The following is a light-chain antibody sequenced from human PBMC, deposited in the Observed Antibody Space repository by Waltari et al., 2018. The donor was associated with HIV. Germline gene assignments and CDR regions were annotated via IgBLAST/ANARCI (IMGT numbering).Light chain of an antibody. CDR3: ASWDDSLSGWV. CDR1: SSNIGYNY. CDR2: RNN. Sequence: QSVLTQPPSASGTPGQRVTISCSGRSSNIGYNYVYWYQQLPGTAPKLLIYRNNQRPSGVRDRFSGSKSGTSASLAISGLRSEDEADYYCASWDDSLSGWVFGGGTKLTVL. J-gene: IGLJ3*02. V-gene: IGLV1-47*01.